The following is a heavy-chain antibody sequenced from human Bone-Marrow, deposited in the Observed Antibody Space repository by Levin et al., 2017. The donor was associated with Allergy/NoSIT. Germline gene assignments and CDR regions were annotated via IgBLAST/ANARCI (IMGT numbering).Heavy chain of an antibody. CDR2: IWYDGSNK. V-gene: IGHV3-33*01. CDR3: ARDASGYSSSWYAGWFDP. D-gene: IGHD6-13*01. Sequence: GESLKISCAASGFTFSSYGMHWVRQAPGKGLEWVAVIWYDGSNKYYADSVKGRFTISRDNSKNTLYLQMNSLRAEDTAVYYCARDASGYSSSWYAGWFDPWGQGTLVTVSS. CDR1: GFTFSSYG. J-gene: IGHJ5*02.